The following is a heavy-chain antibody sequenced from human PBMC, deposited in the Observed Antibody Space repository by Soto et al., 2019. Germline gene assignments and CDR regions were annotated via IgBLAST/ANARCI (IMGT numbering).Heavy chain of an antibody. CDR2: ISGYNGNT. V-gene: IGHV1-18*01. CDR1: GYTFTNYG. Sequence: QVQLVQSGVEVKKPGASVRVSCKASGYTFTNYGITWVRQAPGQGLEWLGWISGYNGNTNYAQKLQGRVTMTTDTSTSTAYMDLTSLRYGDTAVYYCARGGRFAVADTDYWGQGTLLTVSS. CDR3: ARGGRFAVADTDY. J-gene: IGHJ4*02. D-gene: IGHD3-3*01.